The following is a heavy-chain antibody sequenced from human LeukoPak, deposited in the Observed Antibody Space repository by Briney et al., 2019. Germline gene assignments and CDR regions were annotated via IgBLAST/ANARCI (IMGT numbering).Heavy chain of an antibody. D-gene: IGHD2-15*01. CDR3: ARWVVVAATLPYYYYYGMDV. Sequence: GGSLRLYCAASGFTFSSYAMSWVRQAPGKGLEWVSAISGSGGSTYYADSVKGRFTISRDNSKNTLYLQMNSLRAEDTAVYYCARWVVVAATLPYYYYYGMDVWGKGTTVTVSS. CDR2: ISGSGGST. V-gene: IGHV3-23*01. J-gene: IGHJ6*04. CDR1: GFTFSSYA.